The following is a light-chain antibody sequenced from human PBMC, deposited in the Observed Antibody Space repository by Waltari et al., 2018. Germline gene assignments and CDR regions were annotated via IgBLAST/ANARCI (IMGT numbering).Light chain of an antibody. CDR1: RDIGLY. CDR2: TAS. J-gene: IGKJ3*01. Sequence: DVQMTQSPSSLSASVGDRVTITCRASRDIGLYLAWFQQKPGKAPRSLIYTASSLQSVAPSTFSGSGSGTEFTLTISSLQPEDFATYYCLQYYSYPATFGPGTKVDF. V-gene: IGKV1-16*01. CDR3: LQYYSYPAT.